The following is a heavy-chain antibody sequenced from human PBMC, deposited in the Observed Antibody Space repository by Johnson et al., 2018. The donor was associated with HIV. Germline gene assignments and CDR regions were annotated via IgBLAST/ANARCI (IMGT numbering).Heavy chain of an antibody. J-gene: IGHJ3*02. CDR3: AKVAVATAAGGVALDI. CDR2: TWFDGINK. V-gene: IGHV3-33*06. Sequence: QVQLVESGGGLVQPGGSLRLSCAASGFTFSNYGMHWVRQAPGKGLEWVAVTWFDGINKYYSDSVKGRFTISRDNSKNTLYLQMNSLRAEDTAVYYCAKVAVATAAGGVALDIWGPGTMVTVSS. D-gene: IGHD6-13*01. CDR1: GFTFSNYG.